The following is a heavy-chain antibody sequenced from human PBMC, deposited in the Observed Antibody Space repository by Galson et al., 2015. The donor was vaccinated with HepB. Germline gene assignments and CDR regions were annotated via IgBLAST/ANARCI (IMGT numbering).Heavy chain of an antibody. CDR2: IDPSDSYT. CDR3: ARSITRKYSSSSPLGY. CDR1: GYSFTSYW. V-gene: IGHV5-10-1*01. J-gene: IGHJ4*02. Sequence: QSGAEVKKPGESLRISCKGSGYSFTSYWISWVRQMPGKGLEWMGRIDPSDSYTNYSPSFQGHVTISADKSISTAYLQWSSLKASDTAMYYCARSITRKYSSSSPLGYWGQGTLVTVSS. D-gene: IGHD6-6*01.